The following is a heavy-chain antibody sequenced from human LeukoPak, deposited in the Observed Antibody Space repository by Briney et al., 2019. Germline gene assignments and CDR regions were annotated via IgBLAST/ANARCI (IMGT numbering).Heavy chain of an antibody. CDR2: INAGNGNT. D-gene: IGHD6-19*01. CDR1: GYTFTSYA. V-gene: IGHV1-3*01. CDR3: ARYSSGWYAPDY. Sequence: GASVKVSCKASGYTFTSYAMHWVRQAPGQRLEWMGWINAGNGNTKYSQKFQGRVTITRDTSASTAYMELSSLRSEDTAVYYCARYSSGWYAPDYWGQGTLVTVSS. J-gene: IGHJ4*02.